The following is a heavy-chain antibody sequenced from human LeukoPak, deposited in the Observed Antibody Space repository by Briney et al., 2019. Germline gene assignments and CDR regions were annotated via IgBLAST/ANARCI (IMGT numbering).Heavy chain of an antibody. V-gene: IGHV4-31*03. J-gene: IGHJ4*02. CDR2: IYYSGST. D-gene: IGHD3-22*01. CDR3: ARDRSQYDSSLFY. Sequence: PSETLSLTCTVSGGSISSGGYFWSWIRQHPGKGLEWIGYIYYSGSTYSNPSLKSRVTISVNTSKNQFSLKLSSVTAADTAVYYCARDRSQYDSSLFYWGQGTLVTVSP. CDR1: GGSISSGGYF.